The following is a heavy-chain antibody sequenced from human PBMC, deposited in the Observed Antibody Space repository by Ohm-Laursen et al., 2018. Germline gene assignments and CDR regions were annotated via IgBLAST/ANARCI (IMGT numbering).Heavy chain of an antibody. CDR3: ARGDYGDLFDY. J-gene: IGHJ4*02. CDR1: GGSISSYY. Sequence: SETLSLTCIVSGGSISSYYWSWIRQPPGKGLEWIGYIYYSGSTNYNPSLKSRVTISVDTSKNQSSLKLSSVTAADTAVYYCARGDYGDLFDYWGQGTLVTVSS. CDR2: IYYSGST. V-gene: IGHV4-59*01. D-gene: IGHD4-17*01.